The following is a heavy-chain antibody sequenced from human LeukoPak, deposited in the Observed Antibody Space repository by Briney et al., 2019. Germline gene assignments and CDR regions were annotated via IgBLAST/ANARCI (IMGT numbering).Heavy chain of an antibody. J-gene: IGHJ4*02. Sequence: SETLSLTCTVSGGSISSYYWSWIRQPPGKGLGWIGYIYYSGSTNYNPSLKSRVTISVDTSKNQFSLKLSSVTAADRAVYYCAGSGSYFDYWGQGTLVTVSS. CDR3: AGSGSYFDY. CDR1: GGSISSYY. CDR2: IYYSGST. D-gene: IGHD1-26*01. V-gene: IGHV4-59*08.